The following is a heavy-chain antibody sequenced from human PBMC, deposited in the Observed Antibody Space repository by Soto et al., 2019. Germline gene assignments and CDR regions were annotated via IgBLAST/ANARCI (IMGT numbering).Heavy chain of an antibody. J-gene: IGHJ3*02. V-gene: IGHV4-39*01. CDR1: GGSISSSSYY. CDR2: IYYSGST. Sequence: QLQLQESGPGLVKPSETLSLTCIVSGGSISSSSYYWGWIRQPPGKGLEWIGSIYYSGSTYYNPSLKSRVTISVDTSKNQFSLKLSSVTAADTAVYYCARLWFGELLAYAFDIWGQGTMVTVSS. D-gene: IGHD3-10*01. CDR3: ARLWFGELLAYAFDI.